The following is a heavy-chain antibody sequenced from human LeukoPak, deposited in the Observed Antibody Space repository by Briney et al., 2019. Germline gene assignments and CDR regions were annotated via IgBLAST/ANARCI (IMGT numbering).Heavy chain of an antibody. CDR1: GGTFSSYA. J-gene: IGHJ4*02. D-gene: IGHD3-22*01. Sequence: ASVKVSCXASGGTFSSYAISWVRQAPGQGLEWMGRIIPIFGTANYAQKFQGRVTITTDESTSTAYMELSSLRSEDTAVYYCAIDGSGYDPAYFDYWGQGTLVTVSS. V-gene: IGHV1-69*05. CDR3: AIDGSGYDPAYFDY. CDR2: IIPIFGTA.